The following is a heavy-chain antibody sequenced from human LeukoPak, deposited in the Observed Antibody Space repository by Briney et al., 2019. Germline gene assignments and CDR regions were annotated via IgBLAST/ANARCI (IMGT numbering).Heavy chain of an antibody. CDR2: IYYSGST. V-gene: IGHV4-39*01. CDR1: GGSISSSSYY. J-gene: IGHJ3*02. Sequence: PSETLSLTCTVSGGSISSSSYYWGWIRQPPGKGLEWIGSIYYSGSTYYNPSLKSRVTISVDTSKNQFSLKLSSVTAADTAVYYCATNLPLPIVVVPAAMLYDAFDIWGQGTMVTVSS. D-gene: IGHD2-2*01. CDR3: ATNLPLPIVVVPAAMLYDAFDI.